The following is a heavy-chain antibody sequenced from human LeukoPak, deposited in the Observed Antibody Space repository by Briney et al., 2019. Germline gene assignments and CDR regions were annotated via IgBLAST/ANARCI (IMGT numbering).Heavy chain of an antibody. D-gene: IGHD6-13*01. V-gene: IGHV3-11*01. CDR3: AKDLKPAAGPFDY. J-gene: IGHJ4*02. Sequence: GGPLRLSCAASGFTFSDYYMSWIRQAPGKGLEWVSYISSSGSTTYYADSVKGRFTISRDISKNTLYLQMNSLRAEDTAVYYCAKDLKPAAGPFDYWGQGTLVTVSS. CDR2: ISSSGSTT. CDR1: GFTFSDYY.